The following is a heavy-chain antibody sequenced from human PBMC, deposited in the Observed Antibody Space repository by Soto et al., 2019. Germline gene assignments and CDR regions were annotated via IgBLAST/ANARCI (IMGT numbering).Heavy chain of an antibody. V-gene: IGHV3-30*18. CDR2: ISYDGTNK. CDR3: AKDYSSSNDYFDY. D-gene: IGHD6-13*01. J-gene: IGHJ4*02. CDR1: GFTFRGCG. Sequence: QVQLVESGGGVVQPGRSLRLSCAASGFTFRGCGMHWVRQAPGKGLEWVALISYDGTNKYYADSVKGRFTISRDNSKNTVQLQMNSLTAEDTAVYFCAKDYSSSNDYFDYWGQGTLVTVSS.